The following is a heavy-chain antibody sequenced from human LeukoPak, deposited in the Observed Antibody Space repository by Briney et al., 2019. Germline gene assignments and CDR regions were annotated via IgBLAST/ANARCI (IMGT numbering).Heavy chain of an antibody. Sequence: GGSLRLSCAASGFTFGSYGMSWVRQAPGKGLEWVSYISSSGSTIYYADSVKGRFTISRDNAKNSLYLQMNSLRAEDTAVYYCARDIVVATWAFDIWGQGTMVTVSS. J-gene: IGHJ3*02. V-gene: IGHV3-48*04. CDR3: ARDIVVATWAFDI. CDR1: GFTFGSYG. D-gene: IGHD3-22*01. CDR2: ISSSGSTI.